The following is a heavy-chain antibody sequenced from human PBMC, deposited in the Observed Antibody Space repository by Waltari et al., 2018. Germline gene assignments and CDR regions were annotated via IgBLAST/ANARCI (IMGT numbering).Heavy chain of an antibody. CDR2: IKQDGSEK. Sequence: VQLQQWGAGLLKPSETLSLTCAVYGGSFSGYYWSWIRQPPGKGLEWVANIKQDGSEKYYVDSVKGRFTISRDNAKNSLYLQMNSLRAEDTAVYYCARVTAAAWFDPWGQGTLVTVSS. CDR3: ARVTAAAWFDP. CDR1: GGSFSGYY. J-gene: IGHJ5*02. D-gene: IGHD6-13*01. V-gene: IGHV3-7*04.